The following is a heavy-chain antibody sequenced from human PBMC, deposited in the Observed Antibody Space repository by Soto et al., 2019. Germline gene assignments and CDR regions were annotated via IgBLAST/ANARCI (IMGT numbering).Heavy chain of an antibody. Sequence: ASVKVSCKASGYTFTSYGISWVRQAPGQGLEWMGWISAYNGNTNYAQKLQGRVTMTTDTSTSTAYMELRSLRSDDTAVYYCARDRPLSLWYSSPGKWFDPWGQGTLVTVSS. J-gene: IGHJ5*02. D-gene: IGHD6-13*01. CDR2: ISAYNGNT. CDR1: GYTFTSYG. V-gene: IGHV1-18*04. CDR3: ARDRPLSLWYSSPGKWFDP.